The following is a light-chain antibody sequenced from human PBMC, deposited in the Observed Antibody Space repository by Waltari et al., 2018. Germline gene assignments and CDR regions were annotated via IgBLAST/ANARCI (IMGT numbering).Light chain of an antibody. J-gene: IGKJ5*01. CDR2: GAS. Sequence: IQLTQSPSSLSAPVGDGVTITCRASQAISNDLAWYQQKPGRAPSLLIYGASTLHNGVQSRFSGSGSGTDFSLTISSLQPEDSATYYCQQLNTYQVTFGQGTRLEIK. V-gene: IGKV1-9*01. CDR1: QAISND. CDR3: QQLNTYQVT.